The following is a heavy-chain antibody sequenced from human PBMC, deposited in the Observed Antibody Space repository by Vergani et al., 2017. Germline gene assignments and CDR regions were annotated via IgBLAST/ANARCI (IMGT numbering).Heavy chain of an antibody. V-gene: IGHV1-2*02. D-gene: IGHD1-26*01. Sequence: QVQLVQSGAEVKKPGASVKVSCKASGYTFTSYGISWVRQAPGQGLEWMGWINPNSGGTNYAQKFQGRVTMTRDTSISTAYMELSRLRSDDTAVYYCASHSGSYGGGDYWGQGTLVTVSS. CDR2: INPNSGGT. CDR1: GYTFTSYG. CDR3: ASHSGSYGGGDY. J-gene: IGHJ4*02.